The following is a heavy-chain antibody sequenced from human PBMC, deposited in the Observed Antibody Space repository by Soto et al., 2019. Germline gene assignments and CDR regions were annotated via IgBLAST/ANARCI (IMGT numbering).Heavy chain of an antibody. D-gene: IGHD3-10*01. CDR1: GFTLGVMS. V-gene: IGHV3-23*01. CDR3: AKARSDGSGSLDY. J-gene: IGHJ4*02. CDR2: VVTA. Sequence: GGSLRLSCEASGFTLGVMSWAGSARLQGRGWSCVVTAQTRQSPSVKGRFAISRDNSKNTLYVQMNSLRAEDTAVYYCAKARSDGSGSLDYWGQGTLVTVSS.